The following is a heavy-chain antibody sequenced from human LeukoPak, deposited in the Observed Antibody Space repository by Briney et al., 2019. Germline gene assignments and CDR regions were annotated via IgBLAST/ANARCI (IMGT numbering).Heavy chain of an antibody. CDR2: INHRGST. D-gene: IGHD1-26*01. V-gene: IGHV4-34*01. Sequence: SETRSLTCAVYGGSFSGYYWSWIRQPPGKGLEWIGEINHRGSTNYNPSLKRRVTISVDTSKNQFSLKLSSVTAADTAVYYCATGPSGSYGNYFDYWGQGTLVTVCS. CDR1: GGSFSGYY. J-gene: IGHJ4*02. CDR3: ATGPSGSYGNYFDY.